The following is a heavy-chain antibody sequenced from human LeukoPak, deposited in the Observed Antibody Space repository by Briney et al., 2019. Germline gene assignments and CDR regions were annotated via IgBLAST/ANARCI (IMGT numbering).Heavy chain of an antibody. Sequence: YYWGWIRQAPGKGLEWVSYISTSDRYTNYTDSVKGRFTISIDNAKNSLFLQMNSLRAEDTAVYYCARVASITMICDFWGQGTLVSVSS. CDR1: YY. CDR3: ARVASITMICDF. D-gene: IGHD3-22*01. V-gene: IGHV3-11*06. CDR2: ISTSDRYT. J-gene: IGHJ4*02.